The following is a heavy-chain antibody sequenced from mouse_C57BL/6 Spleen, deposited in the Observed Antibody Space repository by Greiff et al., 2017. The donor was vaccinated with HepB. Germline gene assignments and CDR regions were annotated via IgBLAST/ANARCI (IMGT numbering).Heavy chain of an antibody. D-gene: IGHD1-1*01. CDR3: ARDNYSRAMDY. CDR1: GFTFSSYA. J-gene: IGHJ4*01. V-gene: IGHV5-4*01. Sequence: DVKLVESGGGLVKPGGSLKLSCAASGFTFSSYAMSWVRQTPEKRLEWVATISDGGSYTYYPDNVKGRFTISRDNAKNNLYLQMSHLKSEDTAMYYCARDNYSRAMDYWGQGTSVTVSS. CDR2: ISDGGSYT.